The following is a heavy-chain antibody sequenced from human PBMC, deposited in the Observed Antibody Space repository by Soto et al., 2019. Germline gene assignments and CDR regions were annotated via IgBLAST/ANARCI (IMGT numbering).Heavy chain of an antibody. CDR1: GFTFSDYY. J-gene: IGHJ4*02. Sequence: QVQLVESGGGLVKPGGSLRLSCAASGFTFSDYYMSWIRQAPGKGLEWVSYISNNDTIIYYADSVKGRFTISRDNAKNSLYLQINSLRAGDTAVYYCARRGTDYDFWSGYSGQYYFDFWGQGTLVTVSS. D-gene: IGHD3-3*01. CDR2: ISNNDTII. CDR3: ARRGTDYDFWSGYSGQYYFDF. V-gene: IGHV3-11*01.